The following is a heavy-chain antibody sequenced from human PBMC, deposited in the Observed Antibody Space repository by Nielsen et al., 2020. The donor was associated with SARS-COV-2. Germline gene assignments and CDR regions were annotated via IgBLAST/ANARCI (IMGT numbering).Heavy chain of an antibody. V-gene: IGHV3-7*01. CDR1: GFTFSSLW. D-gene: IGHD2/OR15-2a*01. CDR3: ARSVMMADATRAFDS. Sequence: GESLKISCAASGFTFSSLWMSWVRQVPGKGLEWVADIKPDGSEKVYVDSVKGRFTISRDNSKNTLYLQMNSLRAEDTAVYYCARSVMMADATRAFDSWGQGSLVTVSS. CDR2: IKPDGSEK. J-gene: IGHJ5*01.